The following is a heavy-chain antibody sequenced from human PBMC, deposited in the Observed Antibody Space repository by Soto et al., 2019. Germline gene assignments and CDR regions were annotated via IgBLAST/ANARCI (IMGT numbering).Heavy chain of an antibody. D-gene: IGHD2-15*01. CDR2: IIPILGIA. Sequence: QVQLVQSGAEVKKPGSSVKVSCKASGGTFSTYTISWVRQAPGQGLEWMGRIIPILGIAHYAQKFQGRVTITADKSTSTAYMELSSLRSEDTAVYYCARDSGYCSGGSCQIEGPIDDWGQGTLVTVSS. J-gene: IGHJ4*02. CDR3: ARDSGYCSGGSCQIEGPIDD. V-gene: IGHV1-69*08. CDR1: GGTFSTYT.